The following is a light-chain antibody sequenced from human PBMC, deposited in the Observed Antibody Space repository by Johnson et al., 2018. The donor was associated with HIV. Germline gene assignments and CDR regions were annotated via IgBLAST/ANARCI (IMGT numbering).Light chain of an antibody. CDR2: DNN. Sequence: QSVLTQPPSVSAAPGQKVTIYCSGSISNIGNNYVSWYQQLPGTAPKLLIYDNNKRPSGTPDRFSGSQSGTSATLGITGLQTGDEADDYCGTWDSSLRSGFFGAGTKVTVL. V-gene: IGLV1-51*01. CDR1: ISNIGNNY. CDR3: GTWDSSLRSGF. J-gene: IGLJ1*01.